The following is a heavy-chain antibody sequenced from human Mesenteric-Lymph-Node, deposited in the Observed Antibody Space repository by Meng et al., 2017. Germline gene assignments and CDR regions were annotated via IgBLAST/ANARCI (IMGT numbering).Heavy chain of an antibody. Sequence: ASVKVSCKASGYTFTGYYMHWVRQAPGQGLEWMGWINPNSGDTNYAQKFQGRVTMTRDTSISTVYMELNRLRADDTAVYYCARDYRVYGDYQILYYFYGMDIWGQGTTVTVSS. D-gene: IGHD4-17*01. V-gene: IGHV1-2*02. CDR1: GYTFTGYY. CDR3: ARDYRVYGDYQILYYFYGMDI. J-gene: IGHJ6*02. CDR2: INPNSGDT.